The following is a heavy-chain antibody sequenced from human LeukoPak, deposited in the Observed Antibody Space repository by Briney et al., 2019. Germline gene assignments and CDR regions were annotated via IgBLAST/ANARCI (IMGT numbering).Heavy chain of an antibody. V-gene: IGHV1-45*02. CDR1: GYTFTYRY. CDR2: ITPFNGNT. D-gene: IGHD5-24*01. J-gene: IGHJ4*02. Sequence: SVKVSCKASGYTFTYRYLHWVRQAPGQALEWMGWITPFNGNTNYAQKFQDRVTITRDRSMSTAYMELSSLRSEDTAMYYCASSPLDGRGSGSLDYWGQGTLVTVSS. CDR3: ASSPLDGRGSGSLDY.